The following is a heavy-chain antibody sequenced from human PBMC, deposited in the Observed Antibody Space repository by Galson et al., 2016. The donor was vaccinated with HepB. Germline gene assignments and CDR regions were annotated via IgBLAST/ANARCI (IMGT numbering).Heavy chain of an antibody. D-gene: IGHD3-22*01. Sequence: SLRLSCAASGFTFSDYYMTWIRQAPGKGLEWLAYISETSTYTNYADSVKGRFTISGDNPKNSLYLQLNSLRAEDTALYYCARDRALLGYYYGMDVWGQGTTVTVSS. V-gene: IGHV3-11*06. CDR1: GFTFSDYY. J-gene: IGHJ6*02. CDR2: ISETSTYT. CDR3: ARDRALLGYYYGMDV.